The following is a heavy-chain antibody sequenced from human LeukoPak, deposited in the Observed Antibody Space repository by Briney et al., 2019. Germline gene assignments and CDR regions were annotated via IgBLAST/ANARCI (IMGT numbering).Heavy chain of an antibody. V-gene: IGHV4-4*07. Sequence: SDTLSLTCTVSGGSISSYYWSWIRQPAGKGLEWIGRIYTSGSTNYNPYLKSRVSISLDKSKNQFSLKQSSVTAADTAVYYCARERNSGSYDYYYYYMDVWGKGTTVT. CDR2: IYTSGST. CDR3: ARERNSGSYDYYYYYMDV. D-gene: IGHD1-26*01. J-gene: IGHJ6*03. CDR1: GGSISSYY.